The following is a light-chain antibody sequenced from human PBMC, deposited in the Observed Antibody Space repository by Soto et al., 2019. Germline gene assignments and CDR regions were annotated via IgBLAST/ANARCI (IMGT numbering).Light chain of an antibody. Sequence: EIELTKSPATLSLSPGERATLSCGASQSINSNYLAWYQQKPGLAPRLVIYDTSRRAPGIPDRLTGSGSGTDFTLTISRLEPEDSAIYYCQQYGSSPTFGQGTRLEIK. CDR2: DTS. CDR3: QQYGSSPT. J-gene: IGKJ5*01. CDR1: QSINSNY. V-gene: IGKV3D-20*01.